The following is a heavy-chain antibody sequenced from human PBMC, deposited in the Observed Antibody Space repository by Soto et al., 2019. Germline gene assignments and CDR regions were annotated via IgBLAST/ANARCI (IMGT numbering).Heavy chain of an antibody. CDR2: ISSSSSYI. J-gene: IGHJ4*02. CDR1: GFTFSSYS. Sequence: LRLSCAASGFTFSSYSMNWVRQAPGRGLEWVSSISSSSSYIYYADSVKGRFTISRDNAKTSLYLQMNSLRAEDTAVYYCARDRGAFQWLAPVDCWGQGTLVTVSS. CDR3: ARDRGAFQWLAPVDC. V-gene: IGHV3-21*01. D-gene: IGHD6-19*01.